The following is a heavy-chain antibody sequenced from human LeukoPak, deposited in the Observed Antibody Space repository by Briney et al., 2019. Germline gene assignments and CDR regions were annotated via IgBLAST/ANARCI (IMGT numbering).Heavy chain of an antibody. CDR1: GGSISSSY. CDR3: ARDIRPTGYSSSWYPWFDY. Sequence: SETLSLTCTVSGGSISSSYWSWIRQPPGKGLEWIGYIYYSGSTNYNPSLKSRVTISVDTSKNQFSLKLSSVTAADTAVYYCARDIRPTGYSSSWYPWFDYWGQGTLVTVSS. CDR2: IYYSGST. V-gene: IGHV4-59*01. D-gene: IGHD6-13*01. J-gene: IGHJ4*02.